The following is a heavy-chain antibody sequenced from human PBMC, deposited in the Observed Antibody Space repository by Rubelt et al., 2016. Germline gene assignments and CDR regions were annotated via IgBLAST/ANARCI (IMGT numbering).Heavy chain of an antibody. CDR2: IDPSDSYT. J-gene: IGHJ5*02. D-gene: IGHD4-23*01. CDR1: GYSFTSYW. Sequence: EVQLVQSGAEVKKPGESLRISCKGSGYSFTSYWISWVRQMPGKGLEWMGRIDPSDSYTNYSPSSHGPVPISADTSISPAYLPWGRLKASATAMYYCARPAGDGGNSEDWFDPWGQGTLVTVSS. V-gene: IGHV5-10-1*01. CDR3: ARPAGDGGNSEDWFDP.